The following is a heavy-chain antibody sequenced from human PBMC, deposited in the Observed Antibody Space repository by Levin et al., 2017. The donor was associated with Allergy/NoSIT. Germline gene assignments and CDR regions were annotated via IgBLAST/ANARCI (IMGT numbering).Heavy chain of an antibody. D-gene: IGHD2-2*01. V-gene: IGHV3-23*01. CDR1: GFTFSSNG. CDR2: ISRSGSRT. J-gene: IGHJ4*02. CDR3: ATGYSTSYYSFVY. Sequence: PGGSLRLSCAVSGFTFSSNGMTWVRQAPGKGLEWVSSISRSGSRTYYADSVNGRFTISRDNSRNTLSLQMNSLSAEDTAVYHCATGYSTSYYSFVYWGQGTLVTVSS.